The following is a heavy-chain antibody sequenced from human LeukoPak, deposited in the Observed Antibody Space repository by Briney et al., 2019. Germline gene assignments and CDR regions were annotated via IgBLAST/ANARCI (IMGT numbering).Heavy chain of an antibody. CDR3: TTARPATADR. Sequence: GGSLRLSCAASGFTFTSAWMSWVRQAPGKGLEWVGRIRSKTDGRTIDYAAPVKGRFTISRDDSKNTLFLQMNSLKTEDTAVYYCTTARPATADRWGQGTLVTVSS. CDR2: IRSKTDGRTI. D-gene: IGHD6-6*01. CDR1: GFTFTSAW. J-gene: IGHJ5*02. V-gene: IGHV3-15*01.